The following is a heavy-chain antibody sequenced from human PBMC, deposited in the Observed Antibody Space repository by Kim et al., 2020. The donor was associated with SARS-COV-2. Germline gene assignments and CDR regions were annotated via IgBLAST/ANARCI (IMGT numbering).Heavy chain of an antibody. Sequence: SETLSLTCTVSGGSISSTSYYWTWIRQHPGKGLEWIGYYSGSPSYNPSLRSRVTISVDKSKNHFSLELNSVTAADTAIYYCAGGPGSWYVDYWGLGTLVTVSS. CDR1: GGSISSTSYY. V-gene: IGHV4-31*03. D-gene: IGHD6-13*01. J-gene: IGHJ4*02. CDR2: YSGSP. CDR3: AGGPGSWYVDY.